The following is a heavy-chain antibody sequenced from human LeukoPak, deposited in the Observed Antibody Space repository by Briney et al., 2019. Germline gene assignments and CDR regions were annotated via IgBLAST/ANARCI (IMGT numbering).Heavy chain of an antibody. CDR2: IGISGNI. V-gene: IGHV3-48*01. J-gene: IGHJ3*01. Sequence: GGSLRLSCAASGFTFSSYDMSWVRQAPGKGLEWVSYIGISGNIYYVDSVKGRFTISRDNAKNLLYLQMNSLRAEDTAVYYCVRDRAYAFDVWGQGTMVTVSS. CDR3: VRDRAYAFDV. CDR1: GFTFSSYD.